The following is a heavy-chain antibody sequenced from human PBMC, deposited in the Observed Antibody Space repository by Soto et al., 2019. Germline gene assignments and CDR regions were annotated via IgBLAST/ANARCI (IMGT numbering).Heavy chain of an antibody. CDR3: ARDTRTVLGTNVYFDY. CDR1: GFTFSSYG. J-gene: IGHJ4*02. CDR2: IWYDGSNK. V-gene: IGHV3-33*01. Sequence: QVQLVESGGGVVQPGRSLRLSCAASGFTFSSYGMHWVRQAPGKGLEWVAVIWYDGSNKYYADSVKGRFTISRDNSKNTLYLQMNSLRAEDTAVYYCARDTRTVLGTNVYFDYWAREPWSPSPQ. D-gene: IGHD1-7*01.